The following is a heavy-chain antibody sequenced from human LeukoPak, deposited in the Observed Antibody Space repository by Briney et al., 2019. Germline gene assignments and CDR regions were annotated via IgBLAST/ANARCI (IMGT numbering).Heavy chain of an antibody. CDR3: ARAYSGSYPDY. CDR1: GFTFSSYS. V-gene: IGHV3-21*01. CDR2: ISSSSSHI. J-gene: IGHJ4*02. D-gene: IGHD1-26*01. Sequence: GGSLRLSCAASGFTFSSYSMNWVRQAPGKGLEWVSSISSSSSHIYYADSVKGRFTISRDNAKNSLYLQMNSLRAEDTAVYYCARAYSGSYPDYWGQGTLVTVSS.